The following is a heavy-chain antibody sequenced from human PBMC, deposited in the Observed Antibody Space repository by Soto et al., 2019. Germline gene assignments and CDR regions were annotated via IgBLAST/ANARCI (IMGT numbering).Heavy chain of an antibody. CDR3: ARDTYSGYDFGL. J-gene: IGHJ5*02. CDR1: GASVAGGSYY. V-gene: IGHV4-30-4*01. D-gene: IGHD5-12*01. CDR2: IPSRGRP. Sequence: QVQLRESGPGLVKPSQTLSLTCSVSGASVAGGSYYWSWVRQPPEKALESIGYIPSRGRPFYNPSLTSRGTISADTSMNELSLQLTSVTAADTAVYYCARDTYSGYDFGLWGQGTLGSGS.